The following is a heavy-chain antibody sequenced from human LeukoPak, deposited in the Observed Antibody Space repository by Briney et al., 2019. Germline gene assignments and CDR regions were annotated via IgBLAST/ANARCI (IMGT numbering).Heavy chain of an antibody. CDR2: ISYDGSNK. D-gene: IGHD3-9*01. V-gene: IGHV3-30-3*01. J-gene: IGHJ4*02. Sequence: GGSLRLSCAASGFTFSSYAMHWVRQAPGKGLEWVAVISYDGSNKYYADSVKGRFTISRDNSKNTLYLQMNSLRAEDTAVYYCARDSGYNDILTGYNYWGQGTLVTVSS. CDR1: GFTFSSYA. CDR3: ARDSGYNDILTGYNY.